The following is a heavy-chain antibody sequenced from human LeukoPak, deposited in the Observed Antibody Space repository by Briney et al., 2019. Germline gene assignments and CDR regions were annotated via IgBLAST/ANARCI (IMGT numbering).Heavy chain of an antibody. V-gene: IGHV1-69*05. J-gene: IGHJ6*03. CDR3: ASHSSGWSPYYYYYYMYV. D-gene: IGHD6-19*01. CDR1: GGTFSSYA. CDR2: IIPIFGTA. Sequence: VSSVKVSCKASGGTFSSYAISWVRQAPGQGLEWMGEIIPIFGTANYAQKFQGRVTITTDESTSTAYMELSSLSSEDTAGYYCASHSSGWSPYYYYYYMYVGGKGNTATVSS.